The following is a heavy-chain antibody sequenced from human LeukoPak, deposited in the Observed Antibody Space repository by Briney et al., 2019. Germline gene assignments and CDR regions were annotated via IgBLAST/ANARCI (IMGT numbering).Heavy chain of an antibody. D-gene: IGHD6-19*01. J-gene: IGHJ4*02. CDR1: GFTFSHYS. Sequence: PGGSLRLSCAASGFTFSHYSMNWVRQAPGKGLEWVSYISTCSSYIYYADSVKGRFTISRDNPKNSLYLQMNSLRAEDTAVYYCAKVAYSSGQVDYWGQGTLVTVSS. CDR2: ISTCSSYI. V-gene: IGHV3-21*01. CDR3: AKVAYSSGQVDY.